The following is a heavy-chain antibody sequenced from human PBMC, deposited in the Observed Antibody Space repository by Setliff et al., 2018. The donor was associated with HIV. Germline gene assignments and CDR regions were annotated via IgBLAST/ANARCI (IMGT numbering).Heavy chain of an antibody. D-gene: IGHD6-13*01. CDR2: IYYSGST. J-gene: IGHJ4*02. Sequence: PSETLSLPCIVSGGSISSDKYYWGWVRQPPGKGLEWIGSIYYSGSTYYNPSLKSRVTISVDTSKNQFSLKLSSVTAADTAVYYCAGFPLSSSWYFYWGQGTLVTVSS. CDR3: AGFPLSSSWYFY. V-gene: IGHV4-39*01. CDR1: GGSISSDKYY.